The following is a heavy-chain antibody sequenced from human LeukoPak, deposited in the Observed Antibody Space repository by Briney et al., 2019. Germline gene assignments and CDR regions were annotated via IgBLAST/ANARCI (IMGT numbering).Heavy chain of an antibody. Sequence: ASVKVSCKVSGYTLTDLSMHWVRQAPGKGLEWLGGFDPEDGETIYAQKFQGRVTLAEDTSTDTAYTELSSLRSEDTAAYYCATXIPXRXRGXVYSSFGMDVWGQGTTVTVSS. D-gene: IGHD3-10*01. CDR2: FDPEDGET. CDR1: GYTLTDLS. CDR3: ATXIPXRXRGXVYSSFGMDV. J-gene: IGHJ6*02. V-gene: IGHV1-24*01.